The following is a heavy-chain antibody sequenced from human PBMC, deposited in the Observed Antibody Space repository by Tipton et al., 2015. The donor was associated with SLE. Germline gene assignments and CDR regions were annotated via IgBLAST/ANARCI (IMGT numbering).Heavy chain of an antibody. V-gene: IGHV4-34*01. CDR2: INHSGST. J-gene: IGHJ3*02. CDR3: AREEDITGALVDI. CDR1: GGSFSGYY. Sequence: LRLSCAVYGGSFSGYYWSWIRQPPGKGLEWIGEINHSGSTNYNPSPKSRVTISVDTSKNQFSLKLSSVTAADTAVYYCAREEDITGALVDIWGQGTMVTVSS. D-gene: IGHD1-20*01.